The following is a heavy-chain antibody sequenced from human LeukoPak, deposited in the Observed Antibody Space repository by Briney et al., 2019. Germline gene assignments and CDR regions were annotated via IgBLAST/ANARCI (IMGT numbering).Heavy chain of an antibody. CDR3: ASWGGGSRRFDY. Sequence: SETLSLTCIVSGGSISSYYWSWIRQPPGKGLEWIGYIYYSGSTNYNPSLKSRVTISVDTSKNQFSLKLSSVTAADTAVYYCASWGGGSRRFDYWGQGTLVTVSS. CDR1: GGSISSYY. V-gene: IGHV4-59*01. CDR2: IYYSGST. J-gene: IGHJ4*02. D-gene: IGHD2-15*01.